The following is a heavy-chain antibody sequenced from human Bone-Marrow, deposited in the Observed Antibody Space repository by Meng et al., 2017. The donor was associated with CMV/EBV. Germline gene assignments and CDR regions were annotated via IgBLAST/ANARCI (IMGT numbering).Heavy chain of an antibody. D-gene: IGHD6-13*01. CDR1: GGSINSYY. Sequence: SETLSLTCTVSGGSINSYYWSWIRQPPGKGLEWIGYIYYSENTNYNPSLKSRVTISVDTSKNQFSLKLSSVTAADTAVYYCARDPGRIAAAGKIYWGQGTLVTVSS. V-gene: IGHV4-59*12. CDR2: IYYSENT. J-gene: IGHJ4*02. CDR3: ARDPGRIAAAGKIY.